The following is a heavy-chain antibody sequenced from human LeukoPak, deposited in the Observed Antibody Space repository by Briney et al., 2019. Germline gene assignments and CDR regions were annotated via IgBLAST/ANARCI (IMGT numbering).Heavy chain of an antibody. CDR1: GVIVSRNF. CDR2: MYAGGTT. J-gene: IGHJ5*02. D-gene: IGHD6-19*01. V-gene: IGHV3-53*01. CDR3: ARGSGSGWPLDR. Sequence: GGTLRLSCAASGVIVSRNFMSWVRQAPGKGLQWVAVMYAGGTTDYSDSVRGRFHISRDSSNNTLSLQINSLRAEDTAVYYCARGSGSGWPLDRWGQGALVTVSS.